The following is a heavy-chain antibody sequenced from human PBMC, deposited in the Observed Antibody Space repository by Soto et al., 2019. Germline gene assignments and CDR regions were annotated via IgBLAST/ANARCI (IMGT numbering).Heavy chain of an antibody. D-gene: IGHD5-18*01. CDR2: ISSTSIYI. Sequence: GGSLRLSCAASGFTFSNYNINCVLPTPGKGLEWVSYISSTSIYIYYADSVKGRFTISRDNAKNSLYLQMNNLRAEDTAVYYCARDWGYSYGYAKDYWGQGTLVTVSS. V-gene: IGHV3-21*01. CDR1: GFTFSNYN. J-gene: IGHJ4*02. CDR3: ARDWGYSYGYAKDY.